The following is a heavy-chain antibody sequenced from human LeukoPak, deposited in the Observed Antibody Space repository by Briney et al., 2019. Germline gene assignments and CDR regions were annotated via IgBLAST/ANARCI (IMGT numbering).Heavy chain of an antibody. D-gene: IGHD3-10*01. CDR2: IYTSGST. V-gene: IGHV4-4*07. Sequence: SETLSLTCTVSGGSISSYYWSWIRQPAGKGLEWIGRIYTSGSTNYNPSPKSRVTMSVDTSKNQFSLKLSSVTAADTAVYYCARFLWFGNYFDYWGQGTLVTVSS. J-gene: IGHJ4*02. CDR1: GGSISSYY. CDR3: ARFLWFGNYFDY.